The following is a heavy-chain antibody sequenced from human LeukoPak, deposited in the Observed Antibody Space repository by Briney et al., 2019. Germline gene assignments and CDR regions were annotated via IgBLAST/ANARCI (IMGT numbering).Heavy chain of an antibody. Sequence: SETLSLTCTVSGGSISDYYWSWIRQPAGKGLEWIGRIYSRGNTNYNPSLKSRVTMSVDLSKNQFSLKLSSVTAADTAVYYCARVSASSDIDSFWYFDLWGRGTLVTVSS. V-gene: IGHV4-4*07. CDR2: IYSRGNT. CDR3: ARVSASSDIDSFWYFDL. CDR1: GGSISDYY. D-gene: IGHD6-25*01. J-gene: IGHJ2*01.